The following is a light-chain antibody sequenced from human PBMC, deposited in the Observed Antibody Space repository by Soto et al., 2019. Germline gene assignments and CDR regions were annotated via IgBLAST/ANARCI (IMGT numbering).Light chain of an antibody. CDR1: QSGLYSSNNKNY. Sequence: DIVMTQSPDSLAVSLGERAAVNCKCTQSGLYSSNNKNYLAWYQQKPGQPPKLLIYWAYTRESGVTARFSGSGSGPDFTLTISSLQAEDAAVYYCQRYYNTPPTVGAGTKVEIK. J-gene: IGKJ4*01. CDR3: QRYYNTPPT. CDR2: WAY. V-gene: IGKV4-1*01.